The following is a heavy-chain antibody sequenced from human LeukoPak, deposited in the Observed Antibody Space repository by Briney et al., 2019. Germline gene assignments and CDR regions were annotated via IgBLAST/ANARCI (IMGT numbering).Heavy chain of an antibody. J-gene: IGHJ5*02. D-gene: IGHD3-10*01. CDR1: GFTFSSYA. CDR2: ISGSGGST. CDR3: ARDLGFGSRDNWFDP. Sequence: GGSLRLSCAASGFTFSSYAMSSVRQAPGKGLEWVSAISGSGGSTYYADSVKGRFTISRDNSKNTLYLQMNSLRAEDTAVYYCARDLGFGSRDNWFDPWGQGTLVTVSS. V-gene: IGHV3-23*01.